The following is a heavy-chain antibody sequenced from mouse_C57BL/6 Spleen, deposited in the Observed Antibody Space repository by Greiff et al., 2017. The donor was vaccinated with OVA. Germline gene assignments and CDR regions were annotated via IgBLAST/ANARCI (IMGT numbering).Heavy chain of an antibody. CDR3: ARTPQYYGSSYYFDY. CDR1: GYAFSSSW. J-gene: IGHJ2*01. D-gene: IGHD1-1*01. CDR2: IYPGDGDT. V-gene: IGHV1-82*01. Sequence: VQLQQSGPELVKPGASVKISCKASGYAFSSSWMNWVKQRPGKGLEWIGRIYPGDGDTNYNGKFKGKATLTADKSSSTAYMQLSSLTSEDSAVYFCARTPQYYGSSYYFDYWGQGTTLTVSS.